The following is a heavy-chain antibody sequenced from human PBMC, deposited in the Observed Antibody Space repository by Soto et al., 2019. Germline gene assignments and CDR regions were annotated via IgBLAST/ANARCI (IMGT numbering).Heavy chain of an antibody. CDR2: ISATGRDT. CDR3: AKGKTSGWYYFDY. V-gene: IGHV3-23*01. D-gene: IGHD6-19*01. J-gene: IGHJ4*02. CDR1: GFTFSNYA. Sequence: GGSLRLSCAASGFTFSNYAMSWVRQAPGKGPEWVSGISATGRDTYYADSVKDRFTISRDSSKNTLYLQMNSLRAEDTAIYYCAKGKTSGWYYFDYWGQGTLVTVSS.